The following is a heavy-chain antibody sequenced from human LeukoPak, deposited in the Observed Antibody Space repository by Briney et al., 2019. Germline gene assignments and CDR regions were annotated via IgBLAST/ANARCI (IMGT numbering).Heavy chain of an antibody. CDR1: GGSISSYY. Sequence: SETLSLTCTVSGGSISSYYWSWIRQPPGKGLEWIGYISYTGSTNYNPSLKSRGTISVDTSKNQFSLKLSSVTAADTAVYYCATDGTAGRAFDIWGQGTMVTVSS. CDR2: ISYTGST. V-gene: IGHV4-59*01. CDR3: ATDGTAGRAFDI. D-gene: IGHD6-13*01. J-gene: IGHJ3*02.